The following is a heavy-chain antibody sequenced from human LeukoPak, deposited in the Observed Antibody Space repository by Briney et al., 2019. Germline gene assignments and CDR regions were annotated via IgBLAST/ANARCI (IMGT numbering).Heavy chain of an antibody. V-gene: IGHV3-23*01. CDR3: AKEWSH. CDR2: IRASGGST. D-gene: IGHD1-26*01. Sequence: GGSLRLSCAASGFTFGSFAMSWVRQTPEKGLEWVPGIRASGGSTFYADSVKGRFTISRDNSNSTLYLQMDSLRAEDTAVYHCAKEWSHWGQGSLVTVSS. CDR1: GFTFGSFA. J-gene: IGHJ4*02.